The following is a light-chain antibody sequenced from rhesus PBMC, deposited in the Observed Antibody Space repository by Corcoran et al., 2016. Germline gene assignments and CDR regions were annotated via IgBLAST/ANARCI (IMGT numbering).Light chain of an antibody. CDR1: QSVGSY. CDR2: GAS. CDR3: QQSSNLLT. Sequence: ETVVTQSPATLSLSPGERATLSCRASQSVGSYLAWYQQKPGQAPRLLIYGASSRATGIPDRFSGGGSGTDFTLTISSLEPEDVGVYYCQQSSNLLTFGGGTKVELK. V-gene: IGKV3-24*04. J-gene: IGKJ4*01.